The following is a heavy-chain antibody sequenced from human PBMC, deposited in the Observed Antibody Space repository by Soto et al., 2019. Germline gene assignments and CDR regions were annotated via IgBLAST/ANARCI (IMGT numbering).Heavy chain of an antibody. Sequence: PSETLSLTCTVSGGSMSSHYWTWLRQPPGKGLEWIGYISYSGSTYYNPSLKSRVTISADTSRNQFSLKLSSVIAADTAVYYCARADPDASVGYWGQATLVTVSS. J-gene: IGHJ4*02. CDR1: GGSMSSHY. CDR2: ISYSGST. D-gene: IGHD3-16*01. V-gene: IGHV4-59*11. CDR3: ARADPDASVGY.